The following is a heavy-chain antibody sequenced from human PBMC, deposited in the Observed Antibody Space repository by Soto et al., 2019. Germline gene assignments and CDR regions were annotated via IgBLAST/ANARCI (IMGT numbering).Heavy chain of an antibody. CDR3: AKAPNYDSSGYYFDY. CDR1: GSTFDDYA. V-gene: IGHV3-9*01. Sequence: GGSLRLSCAASGSTFDDYAMHWVRQAPGKGLEWVSGISWNSGNIDYADSVKGRFTISRDNAKNSLYLQMNSLRAEDTAFYYCAKAPNYDSSGYYFDYWGQGTLVTAPQ. CDR2: ISWNSGNI. J-gene: IGHJ4*02. D-gene: IGHD3-22*01.